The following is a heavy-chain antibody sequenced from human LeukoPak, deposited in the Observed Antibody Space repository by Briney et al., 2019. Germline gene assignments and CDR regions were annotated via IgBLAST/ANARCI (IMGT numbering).Heavy chain of an antibody. D-gene: IGHD5-24*01. V-gene: IGHV3-7*01. J-gene: IGHJ4*02. CDR3: ARDKEMATLPQAFGY. Sequence: GSLRLSCGASGFTFSSYWMSWVRQAPGKGLEWVANIKQDGSEKYYVDSVKGRFTISRDNAKNSLYLQMNSLRAEDTAVYYCARDKEMATLPQAFGYWGQGTLVTVSS. CDR2: IKQDGSEK. CDR1: GFTFSSYW.